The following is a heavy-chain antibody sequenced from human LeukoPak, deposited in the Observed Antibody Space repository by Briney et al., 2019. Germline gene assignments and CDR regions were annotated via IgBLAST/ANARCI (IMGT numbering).Heavy chain of an antibody. Sequence: PGGSLRLSCAASGFTFGTYWLHWVRHALGKGLVWVSGINSDGGTTTYADSVKGRFTISRDNAKNTLYLQMNNLRAEATAIYYCATDSYVSGSYYPLFYWGQGTLVTVSS. CDR3: ATDSYVSGSYYPLFY. CDR2: INSDGGTT. V-gene: IGHV3-74*01. CDR1: GFTFGTYW. J-gene: IGHJ4*02. D-gene: IGHD3-10*01.